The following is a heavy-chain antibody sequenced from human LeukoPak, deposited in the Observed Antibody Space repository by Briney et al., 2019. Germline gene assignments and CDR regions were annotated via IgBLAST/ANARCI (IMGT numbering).Heavy chain of an antibody. CDR2: IYYSGST. J-gene: IGHJ4*02. CDR1: GGSISSGDYY. Sequence: SQTLSLTCTVSGGSISSGDYYWGWIRQPPGKGLEWIGSIYYSGSTYYNPSLKSRVIISVDTSKNQFSLKLSSVTAADTAVYYCARHAAFYYGSGSYRPFDYWGQGTLVTVSS. CDR3: ARHAAFYYGSGSYRPFDY. V-gene: IGHV4-39*01. D-gene: IGHD3-10*01.